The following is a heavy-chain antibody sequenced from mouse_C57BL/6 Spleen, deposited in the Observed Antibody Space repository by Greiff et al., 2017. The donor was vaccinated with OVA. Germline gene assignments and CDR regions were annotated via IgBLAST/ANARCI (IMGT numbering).Heavy chain of an antibody. V-gene: IGHV7-3*01. J-gene: IGHJ2*01. CDR2: IRNKANGYTT. D-gene: IGHD4-1*01. Sequence: DVQLQESGGGLVQPGGSLILSCAASGFTFTDYYMSWVRQPPGKALEWLGFIRNKANGYTTEYSASVKGRFTISRDNSQSILYLQMNALRAEDSATYYCARSGEGGLDYWGQGTTLTVSS. CDR3: ARSGEGGLDY. CDR1: GFTFTDYY.